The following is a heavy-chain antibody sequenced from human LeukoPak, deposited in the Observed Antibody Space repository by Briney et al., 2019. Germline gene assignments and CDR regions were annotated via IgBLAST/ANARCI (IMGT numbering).Heavy chain of an antibody. CDR3: ARVRPTTYSSGYYYVDY. CDR2: ISAYNGNT. J-gene: IGHJ4*02. Sequence: ASVKVSCKASGYTFTSYGISWLRQAPGQGLEWMGWISAYNGNTNYAQKLQGRVTMTTDTSTSTAYMELRSLRSDDTAVYYCARVRPTTYSSGYYYVDYWGQGTLFTVSS. V-gene: IGHV1-18*01. CDR1: GYTFTSYG. D-gene: IGHD3-22*01.